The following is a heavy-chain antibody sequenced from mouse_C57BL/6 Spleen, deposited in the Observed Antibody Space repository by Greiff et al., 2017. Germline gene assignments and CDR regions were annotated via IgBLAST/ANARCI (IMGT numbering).Heavy chain of an antibody. Sequence: VQLVESGPGLVAPSQSLSITCTVSGFSLTSYAISWVRQPPGKGLEWLGVIWTGGGTNYNSALKSRLSISKDNSKSQVFLKMNSLQTDDTARYYCARNLDTTVVATGYFDVWGTGTTVTVSS. D-gene: IGHD1-1*01. CDR3: ARNLDTTVVATGYFDV. CDR1: GFSLTSYA. V-gene: IGHV2-9-1*01. CDR2: IWTGGGT. J-gene: IGHJ1*03.